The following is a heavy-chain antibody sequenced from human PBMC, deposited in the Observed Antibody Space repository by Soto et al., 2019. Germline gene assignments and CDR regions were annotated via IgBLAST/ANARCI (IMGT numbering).Heavy chain of an antibody. D-gene: IGHD3-16*01. CDR3: AKGNERSTFAPSPAGFDY. Sequence: PGGSLRLSCAASGFTFSSYAMSWVRQAPGKGLEWVSAISGSGGSTYYADSVKGRFTISRDNSKNTLYLQMNSLRAEDTAVYYCAKGNERSTFAPSPAGFDYWGQGTLATVSS. CDR2: ISGSGGST. CDR1: GFTFSSYA. J-gene: IGHJ4*02. V-gene: IGHV3-23*01.